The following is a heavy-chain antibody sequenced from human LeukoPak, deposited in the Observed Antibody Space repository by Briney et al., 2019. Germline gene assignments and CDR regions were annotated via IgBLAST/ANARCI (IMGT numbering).Heavy chain of an antibody. D-gene: IGHD5-18*01. Sequence: GGSLRLSCAASGFTFSSYGMHWVRQAPGKGLEGVAVIWYDGSNKYYADSVKGRFTISRDNSKNSLYLQMNSLRAEDTAVYYCARVMRGYSYGTLYYWGQGTLVTVSS. CDR1: GFTFSSYG. J-gene: IGHJ4*02. CDR2: IWYDGSNK. V-gene: IGHV3-33*01. CDR3: ARVMRGYSYGTLYY.